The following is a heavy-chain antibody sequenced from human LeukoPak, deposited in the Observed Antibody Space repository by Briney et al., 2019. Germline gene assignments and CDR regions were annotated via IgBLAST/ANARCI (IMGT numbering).Heavy chain of an antibody. CDR1: GFTFSSYA. CDR2: ISGSGGST. J-gene: IGHJ4*02. CDR3: ATNPGIAVAGNVY. D-gene: IGHD6-19*01. V-gene: IGHV3-23*01. Sequence: PGGSLRLSCAASGFTFSSYAMSWVRQAPGKGLEWVSAISGSGGSTYYADSVKGRFTISRDNSKNTLYLQMNSLRAEDTAVYYCATNPGIAVAGNVYWGQGTLVTVSS.